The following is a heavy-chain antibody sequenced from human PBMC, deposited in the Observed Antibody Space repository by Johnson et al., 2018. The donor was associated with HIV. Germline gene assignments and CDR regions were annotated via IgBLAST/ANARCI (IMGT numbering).Heavy chain of an antibody. Sequence: VQLVESGGGVVQPGRSLRLSCAASGFTFTFYAMSWVRQAPGQGLEWVSGVTGTGGDTYYAESVKGRFTISRDNSKNTLYLQMNSLRAEDTAVYYCAKVLSPRPWGDDAFDIWGQGTMVIVSS. CDR3: AKVLSPRPWGDDAFDI. D-gene: IGHD7-27*01. CDR1: GFTFTFYA. J-gene: IGHJ3*02. CDR2: VTGTGGDT. V-gene: IGHV3-23*04.